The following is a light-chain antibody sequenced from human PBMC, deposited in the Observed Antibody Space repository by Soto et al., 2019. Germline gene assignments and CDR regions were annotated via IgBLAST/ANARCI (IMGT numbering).Light chain of an antibody. CDR3: QSYDSSLSGVL. V-gene: IGLV1-40*01. CDR2: GNT. Sequence: QPVLTQPPSVSGAPGQRVTISCTGSSSNIGAGYDVHWYQHLPGTAPKLLIYGNTNRPSGVPDRFSGSKSGTSASLAITGLQPDDEADYYCQSYDSSLSGVLFGGGTQLTVL. J-gene: IGLJ2*01. CDR1: SSNIGAGYD.